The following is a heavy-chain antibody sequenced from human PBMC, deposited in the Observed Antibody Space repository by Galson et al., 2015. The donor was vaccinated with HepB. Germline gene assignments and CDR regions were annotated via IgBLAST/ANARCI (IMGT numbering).Heavy chain of an antibody. V-gene: IGHV1-69*04. CDR1: GGTFSSYA. CDR2: IIPILGIA. CDR3: ARDWAMTTVTTGGWFDP. Sequence: SVTVSCKASGGTFSSYAISWVRQAPGQGLEWMGRIIPILGIANYAQKFQGRVTITADKSTSTAYMELSSLRSEDTAVYYCARDWAMTTVTTGGWFDPWGQGTLVTVSS. J-gene: IGHJ5*02. D-gene: IGHD4-17*01.